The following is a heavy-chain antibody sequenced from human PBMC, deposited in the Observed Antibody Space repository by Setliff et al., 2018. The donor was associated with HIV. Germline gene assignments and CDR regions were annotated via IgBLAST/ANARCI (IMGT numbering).Heavy chain of an antibody. CDR3: AKDYSSGWYRHFDY. CDR2: IRYDGSSE. J-gene: IGHJ4*02. V-gene: IGHV3-30*02. Sequence: PGESLRLSCAASGFTFSSYSMHWVRQAPGRGLERVAFIRYDGSSEYYADSVKGRFTISRDNAKNTLYLQMNGLRPEDTAVYYCAKDYSSGWYRHFDYWGQGTLVTVSS. D-gene: IGHD6-19*01. CDR1: GFTFSSYS.